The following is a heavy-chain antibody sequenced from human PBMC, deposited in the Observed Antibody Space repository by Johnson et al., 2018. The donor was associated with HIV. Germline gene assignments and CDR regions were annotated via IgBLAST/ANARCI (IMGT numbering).Heavy chain of an antibody. CDR2: ISYDGSNK. J-gene: IGHJ3*02. D-gene: IGHD1-26*01. Sequence: QMLLVESGGGVVQPGRSLRLSCAASGFTFSSYAMHWVRPAPGKGLEWVAFISYDGSNKYYGDSVKGRFTISRDNSKNTVYPQMNSLKAEDTAGYSCAKAFEPLGGSYLDAFDIWGQGTMVTVSS. V-gene: IGHV3-30*04. CDR1: GFTFSSYA. CDR3: AKAFEPLGGSYLDAFDI.